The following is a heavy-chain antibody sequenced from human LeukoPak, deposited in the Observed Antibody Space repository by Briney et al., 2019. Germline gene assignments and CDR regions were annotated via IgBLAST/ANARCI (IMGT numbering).Heavy chain of an antibody. J-gene: IGHJ3*01. CDR3: GRDPNGDYVGAFEF. Sequence: GGSLRLSCRASGFIFSKYALVWVRQAPGKGLEWVSVIWASGGNTRYADAVKGRFTISGDNSKNTLYLQMNSLGADDTAVYYCGRDPNGDYVGAFEFWGQGTMVTVSS. V-gene: IGHV3-23*01. D-gene: IGHD4-17*01. CDR2: IWASGGNT. CDR1: GFIFSKYA.